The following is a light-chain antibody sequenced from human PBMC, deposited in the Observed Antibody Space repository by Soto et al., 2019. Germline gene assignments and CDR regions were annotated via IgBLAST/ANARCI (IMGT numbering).Light chain of an antibody. J-gene: IGKJ4*01. CDR2: GAS. CDR3: QQYGGTPPLT. CDR1: QPILHTY. V-gene: IGKV3-20*01. Sequence: EIVLTQSPGTLSLSPGDRATLSCRASQPILHTYVAWYQQKPDQAPRLLIYGASNRATGIADRFSGSGSGTDFTLTISRLEPEDFAIYYCQQYGGTPPLTFGGGTRVDIE.